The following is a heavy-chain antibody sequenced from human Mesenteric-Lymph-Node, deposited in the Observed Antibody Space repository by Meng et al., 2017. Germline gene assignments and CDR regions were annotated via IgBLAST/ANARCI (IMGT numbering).Heavy chain of an antibody. Sequence: GRSLKISCAASGFTFSSYWMSWVRQAPGKGLEWVANIKQDGSEKYYADSVKGRFTISRDNAKNSLYLQMNSLRAEDTAVYYCASGYYDESYWGQGTLVTVSS. J-gene: IGHJ4*02. CDR3: ASGYYDESY. D-gene: IGHD3-3*01. V-gene: IGHV3-7*01. CDR2: IKQDGSEK. CDR1: GFTFSSYW.